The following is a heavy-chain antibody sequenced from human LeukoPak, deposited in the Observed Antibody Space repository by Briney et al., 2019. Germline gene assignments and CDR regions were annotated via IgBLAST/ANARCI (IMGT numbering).Heavy chain of an antibody. J-gene: IGHJ6*02. CDR2: INPNSGGT. Sequence: PGASVRVSCKVSGYTLTELSMHWVRQAPGQGLEWMGRINPNSGGTNYAQKFQGRVTMTRDTSISTAYMELSRLRSDDTAVYYCARDPRYCSGGSCYFYGMDVWGQGTTVTVSS. D-gene: IGHD2-15*01. CDR3: ARDPRYCSGGSCYFYGMDV. CDR1: GYTLTELS. V-gene: IGHV1-2*06.